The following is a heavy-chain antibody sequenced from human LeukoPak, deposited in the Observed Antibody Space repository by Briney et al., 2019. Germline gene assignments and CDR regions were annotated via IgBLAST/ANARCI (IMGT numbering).Heavy chain of an antibody. CDR1: GFTFSSYA. V-gene: IGHV3-30-3*01. Sequence: GGSLRLSCAASGFTFSSYAMHWVRQAPGKGLEWVAVISYDGSNKYYADSVKGRFTISRDNSKNTLYLQMNSLRAEDTAVYYCAKAYDYGGYNPLGPLDYWGQGTLVTVSS. D-gene: IGHD4-23*01. CDR2: ISYDGSNK. J-gene: IGHJ4*02. CDR3: AKAYDYGGYNPLGPLDY.